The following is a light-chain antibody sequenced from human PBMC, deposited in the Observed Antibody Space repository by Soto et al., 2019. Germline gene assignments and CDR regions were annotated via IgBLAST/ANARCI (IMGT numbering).Light chain of an antibody. J-gene: IGKJ1*01. CDR3: QYYKESST. V-gene: IGKV1-5*03. CDR2: QAS. Sequence: DIQMTQSPSTLSASVGDRVTITCRARQSISSWLAWYQQKPGRAPKLLIYQASSSEIGVPSRFSGSGSGTEFTLTISSLQPDDFATYYCQYYKESSTFGQGTRLEIK. CDR1: QSISSW.